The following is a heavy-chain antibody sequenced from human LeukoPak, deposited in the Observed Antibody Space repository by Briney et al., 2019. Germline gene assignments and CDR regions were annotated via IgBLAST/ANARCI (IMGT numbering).Heavy chain of an antibody. V-gene: IGHV3-23*01. CDR2: ISGSGGST. CDR1: GFTFSSYA. D-gene: IGHD4-17*01. Sequence: GGSLRLSCAASGFTFSSYAMSWVRQAPGEGLEWVSAISGSGGSTYYADSVKGRFTISRDNSKNTLYLQMNSLRAEDTAVYYCAKDKEDYGDYVVSMDVWGQGTTDTVSS. J-gene: IGHJ6*02. CDR3: AKDKEDYGDYVVSMDV.